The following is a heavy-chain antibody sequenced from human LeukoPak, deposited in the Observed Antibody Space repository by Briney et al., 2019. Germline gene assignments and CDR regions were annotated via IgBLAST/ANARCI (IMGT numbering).Heavy chain of an antibody. V-gene: IGHV3-23*01. D-gene: IGHD6-6*01. CDR1: GFTFSSYA. Sequence: TGGSLRLSCAASGFTFSSYAMSWVRQAPGKGLEWVSAICGSGGSTYYADSVKGRFTISRDNSKNTLYLQMNSLRAEDTAVYYCAKKRISSSSFGYFDYWGQGTLVTASS. CDR3: AKKRISSSSFGYFDY. CDR2: ICGSGGST. J-gene: IGHJ4*02.